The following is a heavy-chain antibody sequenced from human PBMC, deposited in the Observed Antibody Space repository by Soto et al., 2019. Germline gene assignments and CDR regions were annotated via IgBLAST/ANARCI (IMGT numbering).Heavy chain of an antibody. J-gene: IGHJ4*01. V-gene: IGHV2-5*02. D-gene: IGHD6-13*01. Sequence: SGPTLVNPTQTLTLTCTFSGFSLSTSGVGVGWIRQPPGEALEWLALIYWDDAERYSPSLKSRLTITKDTSKNQVFLTMTNMEPVDTATYYCAHSLTAAGTVDYWGQGTLVTVSS. CDR1: GFSLSTSGVG. CDR3: AHSLTAAGTVDY. CDR2: IYWDDAE.